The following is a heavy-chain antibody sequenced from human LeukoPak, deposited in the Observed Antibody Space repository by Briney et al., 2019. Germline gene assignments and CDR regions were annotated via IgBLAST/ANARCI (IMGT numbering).Heavy chain of an antibody. D-gene: IGHD4-17*01. CDR1: GGSISSGSYY. Sequence: PSQTLSLTCTVSGGSISSGSYYWSWIRQPAGKGLEWIGRIYTSGSTNYNPSLKSRVTISVDTSKNQFSLKLSSVTAADTAVYYCARWVGYGDYFDYSGQGNLVTVSS. J-gene: IGHJ4*02. V-gene: IGHV4-61*02. CDR3: ARWVGYGDYFDY. CDR2: IYTSGST.